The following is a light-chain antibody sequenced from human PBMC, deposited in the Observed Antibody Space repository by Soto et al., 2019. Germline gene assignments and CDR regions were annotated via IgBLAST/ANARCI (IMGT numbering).Light chain of an antibody. V-gene: IGLV2-11*01. CDR3: CSYAGSYTYV. J-gene: IGLJ1*01. CDR1: SSDVGGYNY. Sequence: QSALTQPRSVSGSPGQSVTISCTGTSSDVGGYNYVSWYQQHPGKAPKLMIYDVSKRPSGVPDRFSGFKSGNTASLTISGLQAEDEADYYCCSYAGSYTYVFGTGTRSPS. CDR2: DVS.